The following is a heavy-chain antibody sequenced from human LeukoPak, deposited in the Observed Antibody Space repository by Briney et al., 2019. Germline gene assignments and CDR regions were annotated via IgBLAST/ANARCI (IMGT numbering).Heavy chain of an antibody. CDR2: IYPGDSST. J-gene: IGHJ3*01. CDR1: EYSFTNYW. Sequence: GESLQISCQGSEYSFTNYWIGWVRQMPGRGLEWMGVIYPGDSSTRYSPSFQGQVTISADKSITTAYLQWSSLKASDTAMYYCARRRTRPEAFDLWGQGTMVTVSS. V-gene: IGHV5-51*01. D-gene: IGHD1-14*01. CDR3: ARRRTRPEAFDL.